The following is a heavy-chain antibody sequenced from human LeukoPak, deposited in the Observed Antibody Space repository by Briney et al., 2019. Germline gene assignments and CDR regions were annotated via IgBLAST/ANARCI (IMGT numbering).Heavy chain of an antibody. D-gene: IGHD2-21*01. CDR3: ARDLGAYCGGDCKPGYFQH. CDR1: GGTFSSYA. V-gene: IGHV1-69*01. Sequence: ASVKVSCKASGGTFSSYAISWVRQAPGQGLEWMGGIIPIFGTANYAQKSQGRGKITADESTSTAYMELSSLRSEDTAVYYCARDLGAYCGGDCKPGYFQHWGQGTLVTVSS. CDR2: IIPIFGTA. J-gene: IGHJ1*01.